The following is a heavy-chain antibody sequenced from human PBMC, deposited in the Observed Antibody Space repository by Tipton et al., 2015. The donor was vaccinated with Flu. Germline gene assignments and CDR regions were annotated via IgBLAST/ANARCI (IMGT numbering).Heavy chain of an antibody. D-gene: IGHD1-14*01. CDR1: GDSIRSSNYY. CDR3: ARETNPHDWFDP. Sequence: TLSLTCAVSGDSIRSSNYYWGWIRQPPGKGLEWIGTFGTMSHSGRTYYNPSLKNRVTISVDTSKNQFSLRLTSVTAADTAVYYCARETNPHDWFDPWGQGVLVTVSS. V-gene: IGHV4-39*07. CDR2: FGTMSHSGRT. J-gene: IGHJ5*02.